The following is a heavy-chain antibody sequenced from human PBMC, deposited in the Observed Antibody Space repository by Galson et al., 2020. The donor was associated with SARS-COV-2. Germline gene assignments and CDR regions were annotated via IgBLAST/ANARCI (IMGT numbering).Heavy chain of an antibody. D-gene: IGHD3-3*01. CDR2: IYFSGST. CDR1: GGSISSSSYY. J-gene: IGHJ3*02. Sequence: PSETLSLTCTVSGGSISSSSYYWGWIRQPPGKGLEWIGSIYFSGSTFYNPSLKSRVTISVDTSKNQFSLELSSVTAADTAVFYCARLAIFGVVINAFDIWGQGTMVTVSS. V-gene: IGHV4-39*01. CDR3: ARLAIFGVVINAFDI.